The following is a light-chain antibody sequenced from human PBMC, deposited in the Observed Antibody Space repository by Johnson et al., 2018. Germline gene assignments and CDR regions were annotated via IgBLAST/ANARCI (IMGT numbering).Light chain of an antibody. Sequence: QSVLTQPPSVSAAPGQKVTISCSGSSSNIGNNYVSWYQQLPGTAPKILIYENTKRPSGIPDRFYVSKSGTSATLGINGLRTGDEDDYYCGTWDSSLSAGNVFGTGTKVTVL. CDR3: GTWDSSLSAGNV. V-gene: IGLV1-51*02. J-gene: IGLJ1*01. CDR1: SSNIGNNY. CDR2: ENT.